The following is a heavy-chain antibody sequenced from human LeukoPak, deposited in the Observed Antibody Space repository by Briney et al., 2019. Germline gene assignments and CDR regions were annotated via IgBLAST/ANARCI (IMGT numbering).Heavy chain of an antibody. J-gene: IGHJ4*02. CDR2: IYYSGST. V-gene: IGHV4-39*01. CDR1: GGSISSSSHY. CDR3: ARHWAYCSGGTCYSFDD. D-gene: IGHD2-15*01. Sequence: SQTLSLTCIVSGGSISSSSHYWGWIRQPPGKGLEWIGSIYYSGSTYYSPSLKSRVTISVDTSKNQFSLKLRSVTAADTAVYHCARHWAYCSGGTCYSFDDWGQGTLVTVSS.